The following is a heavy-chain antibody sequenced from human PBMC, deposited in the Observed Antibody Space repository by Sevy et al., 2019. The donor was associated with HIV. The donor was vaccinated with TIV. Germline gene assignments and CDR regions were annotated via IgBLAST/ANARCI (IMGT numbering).Heavy chain of an antibody. CDR2: IKPDGRDK. CDR1: GFVFGTSW. V-gene: IGHV3-7*04. CDR3: VGGGGDS. D-gene: IGHD3-16*01. J-gene: IGHJ4*02. Sequence: GGSLRLSCAASGFVFGTSWMGWIRQAPGKGLECVAAIKPDGRDKYYVDSVKGRFIVSRDNAKNSLFLQMNSLRDGDTAVYYGVGGGGDSWGPGALVTVSS.